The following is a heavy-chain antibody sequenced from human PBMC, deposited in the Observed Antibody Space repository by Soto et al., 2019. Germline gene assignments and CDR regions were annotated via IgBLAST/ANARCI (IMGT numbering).Heavy chain of an antibody. CDR3: ARTTSRLNTMRSRYLFED. Sequence: SETLSLTCSFSGVSVSDKTYYWSWIRQPPGKRLEWIGYVYYSGTTNYNPSLKSRVTISVDLSKNRFSLRLSSVTTADTALYYCARTTSRLNTMRSRYLFEDWGQGILVTVSS. J-gene: IGHJ4*02. CDR1: GVSVSDKTYY. D-gene: IGHD3-10*01. V-gene: IGHV4-61*01. CDR2: VYYSGTT.